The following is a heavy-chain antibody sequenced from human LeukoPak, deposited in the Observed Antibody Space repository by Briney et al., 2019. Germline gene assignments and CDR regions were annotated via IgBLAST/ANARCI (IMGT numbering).Heavy chain of an antibody. Sequence: KPGESLKISCKGSGYRFTSYWIGWVRQMPGKGLEWIGVIYPGDSDTRYSPSFQGQVTISADKSISTAYLQWSSLKASDTAMYYCARGPQYGDYGYYFDYWGQGTLVTVSS. CDR3: ARGPQYGDYGYYFDY. CDR2: IYPGDSDT. V-gene: IGHV5-51*01. CDR1: GYRFTSYW. J-gene: IGHJ4*02. D-gene: IGHD4-17*01.